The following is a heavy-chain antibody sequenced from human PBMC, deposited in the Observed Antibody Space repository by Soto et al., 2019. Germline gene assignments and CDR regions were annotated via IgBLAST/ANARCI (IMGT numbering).Heavy chain of an antibody. J-gene: IGHJ4*02. CDR1: GASFSVYY. V-gene: IGHV4-34*01. D-gene: IGHD3-22*01. CDR3: ASYSSGYYFNY. Sequence: SETLSLTCAVYGASFSVYYWTWIRQPPGKRLEWIGEINLSGSTNYNPSLKGRVTISVDKSKNQFSLKLNSVTAADTAVYYCASYSSGYYFNYWGQGTLVTVSS. CDR2: INLSGST.